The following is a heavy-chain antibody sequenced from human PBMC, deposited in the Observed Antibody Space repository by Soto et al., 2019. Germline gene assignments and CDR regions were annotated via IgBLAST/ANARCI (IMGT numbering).Heavy chain of an antibody. CDR2: ISGYNGNI. V-gene: IGHV1-18*04. CDR1: GYSFTNYG. CDR3: ARADTWVSGRVGTY. J-gene: IGHJ4*02. Sequence: QIHLEQSRIEVKEPGTSLKLSCETSGYSFTNYGISWVRQAPGQGLDWMGWISGYNGNIKYAQKFHDRVIMTADKFTSTAYLEVRNLRSDDTAVYYCARADTWVSGRVGTYWGQGTKFTVSS. D-gene: IGHD1-1*01.